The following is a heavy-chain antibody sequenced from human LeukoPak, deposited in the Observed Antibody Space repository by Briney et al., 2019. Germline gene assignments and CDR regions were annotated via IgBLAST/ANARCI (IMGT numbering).Heavy chain of an antibody. V-gene: IGHV3-20*01. CDR3: ARDRGERFGEPNDY. Sequence: PGGSLRLSCGASGFTFDDYGMSWVRQAPGKGLEWVSGINWNGGSTGYADSVKGRFTISRDNAKNSLYLQMNSLRAEDTSLYHCARDRGERFGEPNDYWGQGTLVTVSS. CDR1: GFTFDDYG. J-gene: IGHJ4*02. D-gene: IGHD3-10*01. CDR2: INWNGGST.